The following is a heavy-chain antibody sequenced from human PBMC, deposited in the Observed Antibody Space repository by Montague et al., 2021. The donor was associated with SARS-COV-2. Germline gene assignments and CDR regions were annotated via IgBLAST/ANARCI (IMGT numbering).Heavy chain of an antibody. Sequence: SLRLSCAASGFTFSSYVMSWVRQAPGKGLEWVSAISGSGGSTYYXXSVKGRFTISRDNSKNTLYLQMNSLRAEDTAVYYCAKEISSSWIASYYGMDVWGQGTTVTVSS. V-gene: IGHV3-23*01. D-gene: IGHD6-13*01. CDR2: ISGSGGST. J-gene: IGHJ6*02. CDR1: GFTFSSYV. CDR3: AKEISSSWIASYYGMDV.